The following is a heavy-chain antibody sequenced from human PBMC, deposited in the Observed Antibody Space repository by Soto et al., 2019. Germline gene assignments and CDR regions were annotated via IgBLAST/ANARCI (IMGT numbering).Heavy chain of an antibody. CDR3: ARDRGLMVYLYYFDY. Sequence: QVPLVQSGAEVKKPGASVKVSCKASGYTFTSYAMHWVRQAPGQRLEWMGWINAGNGNTKYSQKFQGRVTITRDTSASTAYMELSSLRSEDTAVYYCARDRGLMVYLYYFDYWGQGTLVTVSS. CDR2: INAGNGNT. V-gene: IGHV1-3*01. J-gene: IGHJ4*02. CDR1: GYTFTSYA. D-gene: IGHD2-8*01.